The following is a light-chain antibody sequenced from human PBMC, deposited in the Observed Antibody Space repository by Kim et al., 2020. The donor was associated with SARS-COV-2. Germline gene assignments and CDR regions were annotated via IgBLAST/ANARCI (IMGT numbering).Light chain of an antibody. CDR3: QQYGSPAWT. CDR1: QTVSSNY. CDR2: GAS. Sequence: PGERATLSCRASQTVSSNYLAWFQQKPGQAPRILLYGASSRASDIPDRFSGSGSGTDFTLTISRLEPEDFAVYYCQQYGSPAWTFGQGTKV. J-gene: IGKJ1*01. V-gene: IGKV3-20*01.